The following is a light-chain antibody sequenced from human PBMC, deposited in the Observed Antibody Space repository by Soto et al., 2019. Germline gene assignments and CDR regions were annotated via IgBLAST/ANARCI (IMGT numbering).Light chain of an antibody. CDR1: QSVSSSS. V-gene: IGKV3-20*01. Sequence: TVLTQYPVTLSLSPGERATLSCRSSQSVSSSSLAWYQQKPGQAPRRLIYGASSRATGIPDRFSGSGSGTDFTLTISRLEPEDFAVYYCQQYGSSPRTFGQGTKVE. J-gene: IGKJ1*01. CDR3: QQYGSSPRT. CDR2: GAS.